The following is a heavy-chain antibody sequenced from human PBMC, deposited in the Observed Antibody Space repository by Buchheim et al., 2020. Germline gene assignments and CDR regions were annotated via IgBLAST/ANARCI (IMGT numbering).Heavy chain of an antibody. V-gene: IGHV3-30*18. Sequence: QVQLVESGEGVVQPGRSLRLSCVASGFTFRTYGMHWVRQAPGKGLEWVALISYDGSNKYYADSVKGRFTISRDNSKNTLYLQMNSLRAEDTAVYYCAKDASDGGHYYYLGYFDSWGQGTL. CDR2: ISYDGSNK. D-gene: IGHD3-22*01. CDR1: GFTFRTYG. CDR3: AKDASDGGHYYYLGYFDS. J-gene: IGHJ4*02.